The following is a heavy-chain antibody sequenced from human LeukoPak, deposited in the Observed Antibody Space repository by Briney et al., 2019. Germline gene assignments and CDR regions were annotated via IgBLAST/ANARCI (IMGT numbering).Heavy chain of an antibody. CDR1: GGSTSSGGYY. D-gene: IGHD1/OR15-1a*01. CDR3: ARGGPNWNNVVWFDP. CDR2: IYYSGST. V-gene: IGHV4-31*03. Sequence: SETLSLTCTVSGGSTSSGGYYWSWIRQHPGTGLEWVGYIYYSGSTYYNPSLKSRVTISVDTSKNQFSLKLSSVTAADTAVYYCARGGPNWNNVVWFDPWGQGTLVTVSS. J-gene: IGHJ5*02.